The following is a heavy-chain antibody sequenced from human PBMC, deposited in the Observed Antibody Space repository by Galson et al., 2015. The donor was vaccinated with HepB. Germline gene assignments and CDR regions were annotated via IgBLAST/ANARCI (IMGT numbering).Heavy chain of an antibody. CDR1: GGSFSGYY. D-gene: IGHD3-3*01. CDR3: ARGRSGDFWSGYYWHYYGMDV. Sequence: ETLSLTCDVYGGSFSGYYWSWIRQHPGKGQEWIGEINHSGSTNYNPSLKSRVTISVDTSKNQFSLKLSSVTAADTAVYYCARGRSGDFWSGYYWHYYGMDVWGQGTTVTVSS. CDR2: INHSGST. J-gene: IGHJ6*02. V-gene: IGHV4-34*01.